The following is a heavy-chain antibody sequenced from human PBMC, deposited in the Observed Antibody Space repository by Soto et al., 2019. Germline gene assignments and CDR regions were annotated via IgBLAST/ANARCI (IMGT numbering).Heavy chain of an antibody. V-gene: IGHV1-69*13. CDR2: IIPIFGTA. CDR3: ARGLPGVVVPAAISESGAWFDP. CDR1: GGTFSSYA. J-gene: IGHJ5*02. Sequence: SVKVSCKASGGTFSSYAISWVRQAPGQGLEWMGGIIPIFGTANYAQKFQGRVTITADESTSTAYMELSSLRSEDTAVYYCARGLPGVVVPAAISESGAWFDPWGQGTLVTVS. D-gene: IGHD2-2*01.